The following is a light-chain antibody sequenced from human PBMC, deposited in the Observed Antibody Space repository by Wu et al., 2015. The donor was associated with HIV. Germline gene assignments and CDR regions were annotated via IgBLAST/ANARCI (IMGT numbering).Light chain of an antibody. J-gene: IGKJ1*01. CDR1: QSISSY. Sequence: DIQMTQSPSSLSASVGDRVTITCRASQSISSYLHWYQQKPGAAPKLLIYAASSLQSGVPSRFSGSGSGTDFTLTIGSLQPEDFATYYCQQTYNTPKTFGQGTK. CDR3: QQTYNTPKT. V-gene: IGKV1-39*01. CDR2: AAS.